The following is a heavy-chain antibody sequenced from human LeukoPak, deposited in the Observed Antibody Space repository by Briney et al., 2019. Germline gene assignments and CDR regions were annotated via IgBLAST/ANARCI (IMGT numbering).Heavy chain of an antibody. Sequence: PGGSLRLSCAASGFTFSDYYMSWIRQAPGKGLEWVSYISSSGSTIYYADSVKGRFTISRDNAKNSLYLQMNSLRAEDTAVYYCARGLPDITIFGVVIRGNGMDVWGQGTTVTVSS. CDR2: ISSSGSTI. CDR1: GFTFSDYY. CDR3: ARGLPDITIFGVVIRGNGMDV. J-gene: IGHJ6*02. V-gene: IGHV3-11*01. D-gene: IGHD3-3*01.